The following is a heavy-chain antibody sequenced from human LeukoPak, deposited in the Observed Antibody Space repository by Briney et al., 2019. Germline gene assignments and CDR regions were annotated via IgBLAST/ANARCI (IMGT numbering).Heavy chain of an antibody. CDR1: GYTLTELS. V-gene: IGHV1-24*01. J-gene: IGHJ6*02. Sequence: ASVTVSCKVSGYTLTELSMFWVRQAPGKGLEWMGSFDPEDGKTDYAQKFQGRVTMTEDTSTDTAYMELSSLRSEDTAVYYCATGYLVTAGLMDVWGQGTTVTVSS. CDR2: FDPEDGKT. CDR3: ATGYLVTAGLMDV. D-gene: IGHD6-13*01.